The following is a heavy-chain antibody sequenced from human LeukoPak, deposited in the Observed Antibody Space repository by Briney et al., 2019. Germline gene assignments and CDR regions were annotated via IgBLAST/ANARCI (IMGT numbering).Heavy chain of an antibody. J-gene: IGHJ4*02. CDR2: ISSSSSYI. D-gene: IGHD2-21*01. CDR1: GFTFSSYS. V-gene: IGHV3-21*01. Sequence: PGGSLRLSCAASGFTFSSYSMNWVRQAPGKGLEWVSSISSSSSYIYYADSVKGRFTISRDNAKNSLCLQMNSLRAEDTAVYYCARGGCGGDCFDYWGQGTLVTVSS. CDR3: ARGGCGGDCFDY.